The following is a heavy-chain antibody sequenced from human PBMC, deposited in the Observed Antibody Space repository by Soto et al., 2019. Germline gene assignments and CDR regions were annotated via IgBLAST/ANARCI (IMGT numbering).Heavy chain of an antibody. CDR2: IKSKTDGGTT. D-gene: IGHD1-7*01. J-gene: IGHJ3*02. CDR3: TTSITGTTGAFDI. Sequence: GSLRLSCAASGFTFSNAWMSWVRQAPGKGLEWVGRIKSKTDGGTTDYAAPVKGRFTISRDDSKNTLYLQMNSLKTEDTAVYYCTTSITGTTGAFDIWGQGTMVTVSS. CDR1: GFTFSNAW. V-gene: IGHV3-15*01.